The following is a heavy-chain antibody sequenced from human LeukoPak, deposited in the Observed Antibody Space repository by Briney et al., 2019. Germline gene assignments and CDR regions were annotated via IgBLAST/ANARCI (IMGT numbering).Heavy chain of an antibody. CDR2: INSDGSST. CDR1: GFTFSSYW. Sequence: PGGSLRLSCAASGFTFSSYWMHWVRQAPGKGLVWVSRINSDGSSTSYADSVKGRFTISRDNAKNTLYLQMNSLRAEDTAVYYCAREDLYYYYYYGMDVWGQGTTVTVSS. V-gene: IGHV3-74*01. CDR3: AREDLYYYYYYGMDV. J-gene: IGHJ6*02.